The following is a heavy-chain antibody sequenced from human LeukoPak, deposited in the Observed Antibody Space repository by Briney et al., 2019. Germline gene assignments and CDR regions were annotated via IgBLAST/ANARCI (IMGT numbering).Heavy chain of an antibody. Sequence: SETLSLTCAVYGGSFSGYYWSWIRQPPGKGLEWIGEINHSGSTNYNPSLKSRVTISVDTSKNQFSLKLSSVTAADAAVYCCARAGQGVRVWGQGTLVTVSS. CDR2: INHSGST. D-gene: IGHD3-10*01. CDR1: GGSFSGYY. J-gene: IGHJ4*02. CDR3: ARAGQGVRV. V-gene: IGHV4-34*01.